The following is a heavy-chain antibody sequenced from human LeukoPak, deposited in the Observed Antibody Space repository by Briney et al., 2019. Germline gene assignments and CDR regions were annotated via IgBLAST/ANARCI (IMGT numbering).Heavy chain of an antibody. CDR3: ASRGYSYGPPRYYYYMDV. D-gene: IGHD5-18*01. J-gene: IGHJ6*03. Sequence: SETLSLTCTVSGGSISSYYWSWIRQPPGKGLEWIGYIYYSGSTNYNPSLKSRVTISVGTSKNQFSLKLSSVTAADTAVYYCASRGYSYGPPRYYYYMDVWGKGTTVTVSS. CDR1: GGSISSYY. CDR2: IYYSGST. V-gene: IGHV4-59*01.